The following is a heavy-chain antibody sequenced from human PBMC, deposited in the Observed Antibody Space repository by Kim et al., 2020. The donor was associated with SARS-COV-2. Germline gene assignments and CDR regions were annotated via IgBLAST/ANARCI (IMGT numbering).Heavy chain of an antibody. V-gene: IGHV4-39*01. CDR2: VSYSGDT. CDR3: ARRGYCLSGGLCYPFDY. J-gene: IGHJ4*02. CDR1: DDSISSRSYN. Sequence: SETLSLTCSVSDDSISSRSYNWGWIRQSPGKGLQWIGSVSYSGDTYHNPSLRSRLTMSLDTSKKQYSLKLRSVTAADTAVYYCARRGYCLSGGLCYPFDYWGQGILVTVSS. D-gene: IGHD2-15*01.